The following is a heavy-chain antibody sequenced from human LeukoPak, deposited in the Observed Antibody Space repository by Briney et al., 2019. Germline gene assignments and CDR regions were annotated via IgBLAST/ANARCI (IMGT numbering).Heavy chain of an antibody. CDR1: GFTFSSYD. CDR3: AKDASYYDFWSGYSQSSFDY. D-gene: IGHD3-3*01. Sequence: GGSLRLSCAASGFTFSSYDMSWVRHAPGRGLGWVSTISGGGDTTYYADSVKGRFTISRDNSKNTLYLQMNSLRAEDTAVYYCAKDASYYDFWSGYSQSSFDYWGQGTLVTASS. V-gene: IGHV3-23*01. J-gene: IGHJ4*02. CDR2: ISGGGDTT.